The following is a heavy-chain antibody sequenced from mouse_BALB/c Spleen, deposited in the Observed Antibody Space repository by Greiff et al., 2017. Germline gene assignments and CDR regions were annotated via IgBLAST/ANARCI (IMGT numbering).Heavy chain of an antibody. CDR2: IYPGSGNT. CDR3: ARGAFGAMDY. V-gene: IGHV1-84*02. J-gene: IGHJ4*01. CDR1: GYTFTDYY. Sequence: VQLQQSAAELARPGASVKISCKASGYTFTDYYINWVKQKPGQGLEWIGWIYPGSGNTKYNEKFKGKATLTVDTSSSTAYMQLSSLTSEDTAVYFCARGAFGAMDYWGQGTSVTVSS. D-gene: IGHD3-1*01.